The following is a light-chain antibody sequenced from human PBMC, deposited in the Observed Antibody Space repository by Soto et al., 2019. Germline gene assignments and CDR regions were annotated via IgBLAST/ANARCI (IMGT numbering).Light chain of an antibody. CDR2: DTS. V-gene: IGKV3-11*01. J-gene: IGKJ3*01. CDR1: QSVSIH. CDR3: QQRGNWPPGFT. Sequence: EIVLTQSPATLSLSPGERATLSCRASQSVSIHLAWYQQKGGQAPRLLIYDTSNRATGIPARFSGSGSGTDCTRTISSLETEDSAVDYWQQRGNWPPGFTFGPGTKVDIK.